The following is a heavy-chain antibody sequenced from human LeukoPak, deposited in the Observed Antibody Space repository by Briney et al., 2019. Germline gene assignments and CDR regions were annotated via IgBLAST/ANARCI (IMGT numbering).Heavy chain of an antibody. CDR2: INPDSGGT. J-gene: IGHJ4*02. Sequence: ASVKVSCKTSGYTFTGYYIYWVRQAPGQGLEWMGWINPDSGGTNYAQKFQGRITMTRDTSITTAYMELSGLTYDDTAVFYCARESSTWAPIGYWGQGTLVTVSS. CDR3: ARESSTWAPIGY. CDR1: GYTFTGYY. V-gene: IGHV1-2*02. D-gene: IGHD6-13*01.